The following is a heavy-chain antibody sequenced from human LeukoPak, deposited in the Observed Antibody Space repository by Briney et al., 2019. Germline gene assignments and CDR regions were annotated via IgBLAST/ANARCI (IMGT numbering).Heavy chain of an antibody. J-gene: IGHJ6*01. D-gene: IGHD6-13*01. CDR1: RFTFSSYA. Sequence: AVSLRLSCAASRFTFSSYAMHRVRQAQGKGLEWVAVISYDGSNKSYADSVKGRFTISRDNSKNSLYLHMDSLRAEDTAVYYCANLGYSSSWSADYYYDYCMDGWGEGTTVTVSS. CDR2: ISYDGSNK. V-gene: IGHV3-30*01. CDR3: ANLGYSSSWSADYYYDYCMDG.